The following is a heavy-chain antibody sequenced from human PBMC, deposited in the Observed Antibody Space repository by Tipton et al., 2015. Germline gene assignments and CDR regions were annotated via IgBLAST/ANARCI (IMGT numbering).Heavy chain of an antibody. J-gene: IGHJ5*01. D-gene: IGHD4-11*01. V-gene: IGHV4-59*12. CDR2: IYYSGTT. CDR3: VRLSITTWVGLLDS. CDR1: GGSISSYY. Sequence: TLSLTCTVSGGSISSYYWSWIRQPPGKGLEWIGFIYYSGTTNYNPSLKSRLTISVDRSKNQFSLQLNSVTPADTAVYYCVRLSITTWVGLLDSWGPGILVTVSS.